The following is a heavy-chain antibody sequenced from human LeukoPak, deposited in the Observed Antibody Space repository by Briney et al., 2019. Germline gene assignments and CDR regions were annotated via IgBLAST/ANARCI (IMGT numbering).Heavy chain of an antibody. V-gene: IGHV4-59*08. J-gene: IGHJ5*02. CDR1: GGSISSYY. Sequence: SETLSLTCTVSGGSISSYYWSWIRQPPGKGLEWIGYIFYSGSTNYNPSLKSRVTISVDTSKNQFSLKLSSVTAADTAVYYCARHGGGYRMPRNWFDPWGQGTLVTVSS. CDR3: ARHGGGYRMPRNWFDP. CDR2: IFYSGST. D-gene: IGHD3-22*01.